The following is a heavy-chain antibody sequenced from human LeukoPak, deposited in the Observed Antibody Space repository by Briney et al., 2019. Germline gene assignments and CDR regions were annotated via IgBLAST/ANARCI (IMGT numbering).Heavy chain of an antibody. J-gene: IGHJ3*02. V-gene: IGHV3-23*01. Sequence: PGGSLRLSCAASGFTFSSYAMSWVRQAPGKGLEWDSAISGSGGSTYYADSVKGRFTISRDNSKNTLYLQMNSLRAEDTAVYYCAKDGANYYGSGSYYNPSGDDAFDIWGQGTMVTVSS. CDR3: AKDGANYYGSGSYYNPSGDDAFDI. CDR2: ISGSGGST. CDR1: GFTFSSYA. D-gene: IGHD3-10*01.